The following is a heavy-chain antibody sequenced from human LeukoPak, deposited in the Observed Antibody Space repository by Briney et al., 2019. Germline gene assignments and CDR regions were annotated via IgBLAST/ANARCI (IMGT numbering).Heavy chain of an antibody. CDR3: ARGNRGGGYDYFGWFDP. Sequence: GGSLRLSCAASGFTYSSYWMSWVRQAPGKGLEWVADIKQDGSEKYYVDSVKGRFTISRDNAKNSLYLQMNSLRAEDTAVYYCARGNRGGGYDYFGWFDPWGQGTLVTVSS. J-gene: IGHJ5*02. CDR2: IKQDGSEK. V-gene: IGHV3-7*01. D-gene: IGHD5-12*01. CDR1: GFTYSSYW.